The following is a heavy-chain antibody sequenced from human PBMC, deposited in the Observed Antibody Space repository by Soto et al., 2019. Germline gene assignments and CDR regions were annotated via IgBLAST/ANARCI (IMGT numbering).Heavy chain of an antibody. V-gene: IGHV3-30*18. Sequence: QVQLVESGGGVVQPGRSQRLSCAASGFTFSNYGMHWVRQAPGKGLELVALISEDGSKENYAESVKGRFTISRDNYKNTLYLQMNSLRAEDTGVYYCAKDVGWNYLFDYWGQGTLVTVSS. D-gene: IGHD1-7*01. CDR1: GFTFSNYG. CDR3: AKDVGWNYLFDY. CDR2: ISEDGSKE. J-gene: IGHJ4*02.